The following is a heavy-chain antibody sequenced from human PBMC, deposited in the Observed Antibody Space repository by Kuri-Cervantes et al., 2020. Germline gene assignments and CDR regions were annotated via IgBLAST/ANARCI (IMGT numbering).Heavy chain of an antibody. Sequence: GGSLRLSCAASGFTFSDYYMSWIRQAPGKGLEWISYISSSGSSISYADSMKGRFTISRDNAKNSLYLQMNSLRAEDTAVYYCARDAAGGAHTDYWGQGTLVTVSS. J-gene: IGHJ4*02. CDR1: GFTFSDYY. CDR3: ARDAAGGAHTDY. CDR2: ISSSGSSI. D-gene: IGHD2-15*01. V-gene: IGHV3-11*04.